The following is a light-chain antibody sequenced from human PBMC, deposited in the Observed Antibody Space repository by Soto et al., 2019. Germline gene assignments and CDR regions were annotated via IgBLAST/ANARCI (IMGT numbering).Light chain of an antibody. Sequence: EILMTQSPATLSVPPGERATLSCRASQSVDSTLAWYQQKPGQAPRLLIYGASTRATGISARFSGSGSGTEFTLTISSLQSEDFGVYYCQQYNNWWTFGQGTKVDIK. CDR1: QSVDST. CDR3: QQYNNWWT. CDR2: GAS. J-gene: IGKJ1*01. V-gene: IGKV3-15*01.